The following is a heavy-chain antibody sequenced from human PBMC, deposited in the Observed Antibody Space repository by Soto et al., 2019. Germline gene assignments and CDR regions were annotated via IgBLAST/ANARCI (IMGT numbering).Heavy chain of an antibody. CDR2: IIHIFGTA. J-gene: IGHJ5*02. CDR1: GGTFSSYA. CDR3: ARRSSGYHLYNWFDP. V-gene: IGHV1-69*01. D-gene: IGHD3-3*01. Sequence: QVQLVQSGAEVKKPGSSVKVSCKASGGTFSSYAISWVRQAPGQGLEWMGGIIHIFGTANYAQKFQGRVTITADESTSTAYMELSSLRSEDTAVYYCARRSSGYHLYNWFDPWGQGTLVTVSS.